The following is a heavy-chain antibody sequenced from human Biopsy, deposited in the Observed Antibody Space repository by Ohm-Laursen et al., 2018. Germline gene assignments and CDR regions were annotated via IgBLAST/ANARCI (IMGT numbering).Heavy chain of an antibody. V-gene: IGHV1-8*01. D-gene: IGHD3-10*01. CDR1: GYTFTSYD. CDR3: ARADPPLFYYGSGSSNWFDP. J-gene: IGHJ5*02. CDR2: MNPGSGNT. Sequence: ASVKVSCKASGYTFTSYDIKWVRQATGQGLEWMGWMNPGSGNTGYAQNFQGRVTMTRNTSISTAYMELSSLRSEDTAVYFCARADPPLFYYGSGSSNWFDPWGQGTLVTVSS.